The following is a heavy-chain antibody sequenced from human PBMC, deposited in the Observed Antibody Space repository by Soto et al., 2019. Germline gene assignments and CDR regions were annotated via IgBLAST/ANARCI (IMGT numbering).Heavy chain of an antibody. V-gene: IGHV3-53*04. CDR2: ISSDDNT. Sequence: EVQLVESGGGLVQPGGSLRLSCAASGFSVSSNYMSWVRQAPGKGLEWVSVISSDDNTYYADSVKGRFTISRHNSKNTLYLQMNSLRPEDTAVYYCARSSCSGISCYSWGQGTLVTVSS. D-gene: IGHD2-15*01. J-gene: IGHJ4*02. CDR3: ARSSCSGISCYS. CDR1: GFSVSSNY.